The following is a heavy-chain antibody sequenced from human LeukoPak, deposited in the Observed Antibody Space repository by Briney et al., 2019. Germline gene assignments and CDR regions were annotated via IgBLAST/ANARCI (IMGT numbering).Heavy chain of an antibody. Sequence: ASVKVSCTTSGYRFTIYGISWVRQAPGQGLEWMGWISAHNGNTNYAQKLPRSLTMTTDASTNTASMEMRSLRSDDPAVYYCARDDISPNAFDMWGQGTMVTVSS. V-gene: IGHV1-18*01. D-gene: IGHD3-9*01. J-gene: IGHJ3*02. CDR2: ISAHNGNT. CDR1: GYRFTIYG. CDR3: ARDDISPNAFDM.